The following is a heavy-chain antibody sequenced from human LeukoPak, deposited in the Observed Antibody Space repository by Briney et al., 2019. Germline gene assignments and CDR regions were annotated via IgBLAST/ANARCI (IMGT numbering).Heavy chain of an antibody. D-gene: IGHD6-13*01. J-gene: IGHJ4*02. Sequence: PGGSLRLSCAASGFTLSSYRMHWVRQAPGKGVEGVGVLWYDGSDKYYADSAKGRFTISRDNSRNTLYLKRTSLRAEDTAVYYCAKDQTAFGIAAAGSLIGYWGQGTLVTVSS. CDR1: GFTLSSYR. V-gene: IGHV3-33*06. CDR2: LWYDGSDK. CDR3: AKDQTAFGIAAAGSLIGY.